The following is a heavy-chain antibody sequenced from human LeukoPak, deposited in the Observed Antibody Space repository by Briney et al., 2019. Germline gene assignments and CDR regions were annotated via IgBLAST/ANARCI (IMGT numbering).Heavy chain of an antibody. Sequence: GRSLRLSCAASGFTFSSYGRHWVRQAPGKGLEWVAVIWYDGSNKYYADSVKGRFTISRDNSKNTLYLQMNSLRAEDTAVYYCARDPGGSSWTPYYFDYWGQGTLVTVSS. D-gene: IGHD6-13*01. J-gene: IGHJ4*02. CDR2: IWYDGSNK. CDR3: ARDPGGSSWTPYYFDY. V-gene: IGHV3-33*01. CDR1: GFTFSSYG.